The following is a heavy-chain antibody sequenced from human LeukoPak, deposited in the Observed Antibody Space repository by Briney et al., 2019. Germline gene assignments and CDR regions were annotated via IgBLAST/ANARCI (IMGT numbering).Heavy chain of an antibody. CDR1: GFTFSSYG. CDR3: ARGATTGLYYFDY. D-gene: IGHD1-26*01. J-gene: IGHJ4*02. CDR2: ISGSGGST. V-gene: IGHV3-23*01. Sequence: SGGSLRLSCAASGFTFSSYGMSWVRQAPGKGLEWVSSISGSGGSTYYADSVKGRFTISRDNSKYTLYLQMNSLRAEDTAVYYCARGATTGLYYFDYWGQGTLVTVSS.